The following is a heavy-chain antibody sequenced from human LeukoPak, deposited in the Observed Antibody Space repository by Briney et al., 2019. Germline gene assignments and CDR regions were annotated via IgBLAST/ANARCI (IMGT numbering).Heavy chain of an antibody. D-gene: IGHD3-22*01. J-gene: IGHJ4*02. CDR1: GLTVSINY. V-gene: IGHV3-53*01. CDR3: ARELAYYDSSGLDY. Sequence: GGSLTLSCAASGLTVSINYMSGVRQAPGGGLEWVSVIYSGGSKYYADSVKGRFTISRDNSKNTLYLQMNSLRAEDTAVYYCARELAYYDSSGLDYWGQGTLVTVSS. CDR2: IYSGGSK.